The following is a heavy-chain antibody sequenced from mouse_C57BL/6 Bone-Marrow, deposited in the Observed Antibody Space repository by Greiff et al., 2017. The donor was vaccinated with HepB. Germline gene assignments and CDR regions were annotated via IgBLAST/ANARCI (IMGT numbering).Heavy chain of an antibody. CDR2: INPYNGGT. V-gene: IGHV1-19*01. Sequence: VQLQQSGPVLVKPGASVKMSCKASGYTFTDYYMNWVKQSHGKSLEWIGVINPYNGGTSYNQKFKGKATLTVDKSSSTAYMELNSLTSEDSAVYYCARSGGNPAWFAYWGQGTLVTVSA. CDR1: GYTFTDYY. J-gene: IGHJ3*01. CDR3: ARSGGNPAWFAY. D-gene: IGHD2-1*01.